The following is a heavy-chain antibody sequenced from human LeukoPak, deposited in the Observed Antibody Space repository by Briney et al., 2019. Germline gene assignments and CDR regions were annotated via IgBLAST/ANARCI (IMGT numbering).Heavy chain of an antibody. D-gene: IGHD5-12*01. CDR2: ISGSGGST. V-gene: IGHV3-23*01. J-gene: IGHJ4*02. CDR3: ARARGGYDLDY. Sequence: GGSLRLSCAASGFTFSSYAMSWVRQAPGKGLEWVSAISGSGGSTYYADSVKGRFTISRDNSKNTLYLQMNSLRVEDTAVYYCARARGGYDLDYWGQETLVTVSS. CDR1: GFTFSSYA.